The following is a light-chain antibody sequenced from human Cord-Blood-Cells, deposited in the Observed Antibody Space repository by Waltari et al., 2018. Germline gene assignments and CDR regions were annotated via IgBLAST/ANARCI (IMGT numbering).Light chain of an antibody. Sequence: DIQMTQSPSSLSASVGDRVTITCRASQSISSYLNWYQQKPGKAPKLLIYAASSLQSGVPSRFSGSGTGTDFTLAISSLQPEDCATYYCQQSYSTLLTFGGGTKVEI. CDR3: QQSYSTLLT. CDR1: QSISSY. J-gene: IGKJ4*01. V-gene: IGKV1-39*01. CDR2: AAS.